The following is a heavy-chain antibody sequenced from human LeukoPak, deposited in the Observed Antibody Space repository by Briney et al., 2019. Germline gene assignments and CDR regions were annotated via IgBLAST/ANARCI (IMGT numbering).Heavy chain of an antibody. Sequence: ASVKVSCKVSGYTLTELSMHWVRQAPGKGHEWMGGFDPEDGETIYAQKFQGRVTMTEDTSTDTAYMELSSLRSEDTAVYYCATDGHYDFWSGYADWGQGTLVTVSS. J-gene: IGHJ4*02. V-gene: IGHV1-24*01. CDR2: FDPEDGET. CDR3: ATDGHYDFWSGYAD. D-gene: IGHD3-3*01. CDR1: GYTLTELS.